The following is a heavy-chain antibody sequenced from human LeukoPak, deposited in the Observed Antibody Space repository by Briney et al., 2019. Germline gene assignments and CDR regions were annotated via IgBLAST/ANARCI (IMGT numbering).Heavy chain of an antibody. Sequence: GRSLRLSCAASGFTFSSYGMHWVRQAPGKGLERVAVIWYDGSNKYYADSVKGRFTISRDNSKNTLYLQMNSLRAEDTAVYYCARDRGFWSGHYYYYMDVWGKGTRVSVSS. V-gene: IGHV3-33*01. CDR1: GFTFSSYG. CDR3: ARDRGFWSGHYYYYMDV. J-gene: IGHJ6*03. D-gene: IGHD3-3*01. CDR2: IWYDGSNK.